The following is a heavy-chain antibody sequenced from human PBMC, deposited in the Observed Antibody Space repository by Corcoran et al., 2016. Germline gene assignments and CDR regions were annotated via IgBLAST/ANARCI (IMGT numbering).Heavy chain of an antibody. J-gene: IGHJ6*02. CDR3: ASCGYYCAKGVYPIIPYYYYGMDV. D-gene: IGHD2-8*01. CDR2: IKQDGSEK. Sequence: EVQLVESGGGLVQPGGSLRLSCAASGFTFSSYWMSWVRQAPGKGLEWVANIKQDGSEKYYVDSVKGRFTISRDNAKNSLYLQMNSLSAEDKAVYYCASCGYYCAKGVYPIIPYYYYGMDVWGQGTTVTVSS. CDR1: GFTFSSYW. V-gene: IGHV3-7*01.